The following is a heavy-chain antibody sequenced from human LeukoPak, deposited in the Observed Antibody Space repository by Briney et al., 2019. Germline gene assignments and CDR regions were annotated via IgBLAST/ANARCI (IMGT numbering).Heavy chain of an antibody. CDR1: GGSISSYY. D-gene: IGHD3-10*01. V-gene: IGHV4-59*01. J-gene: IGHJ4*02. CDR3: ARGELLWFGELSYFDY. CDR2: IYYSGST. Sequence: PSETLSLTCTVSGGSISSYYWSWIRQPPGKGLEWIGYIYYSGSTNYNPSLKSRVTISVDTSKNQFSLKLSSVTAADTAVYYCARGELLWFGELSYFDYWGQGTLVTVSS.